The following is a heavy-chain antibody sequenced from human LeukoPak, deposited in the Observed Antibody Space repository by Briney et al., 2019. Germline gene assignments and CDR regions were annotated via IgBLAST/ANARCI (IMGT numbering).Heavy chain of an antibody. CDR3: ARADILTGYYLRLDV. CDR1: GYTFTGYY. Sequence: GASVKVSFKASGYTFTGYYMHWVRQAPGQGLEWMGWINPNSGGTNYAQKFQGRVTMTRDTSISTAYMELSRLRSDDTAVYYCARADILTGYYLRLDVWGKGTTVTVSS. J-gene: IGHJ6*04. D-gene: IGHD3-9*01. CDR2: INPNSGGT. V-gene: IGHV1-2*02.